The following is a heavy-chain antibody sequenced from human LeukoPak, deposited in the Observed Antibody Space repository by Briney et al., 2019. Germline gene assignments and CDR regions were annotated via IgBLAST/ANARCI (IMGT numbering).Heavy chain of an antibody. CDR1: GGTFGRFT. D-gene: IGHD3-16*01. J-gene: IGHJ4*02. V-gene: IGHV1-46*01. CDR3: ARAPNGGLPGGF. CDR2: INPNDGST. Sequence: ASVKVSCKASGGTFGRFTISWVRQAPGQGFEWMGIINPNDGSTNYAQKFRGRVTMTRDTSTSTAYMELRSLKSEDTAMYHCARAPNGGLPGGFWGQGTLVTVS.